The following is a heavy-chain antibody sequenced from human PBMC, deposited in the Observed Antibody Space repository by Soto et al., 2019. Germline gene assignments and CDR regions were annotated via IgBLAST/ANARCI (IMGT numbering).Heavy chain of an antibody. CDR2: IIPILGIA. CDR1: GGTFSSYT. Sequence: QVQLVQSGAEVKKPGSSVKVSCKASGGTFSSYTISWVRQAPGQGLEWMGRIIPILGIANYAQKFQGRVTITEDKSTSTAYMELSSLRSEDTAVYYCARDTAYGMACDYWGQGTLVTVSS. D-gene: IGHD3-10*01. V-gene: IGHV1-69*08. CDR3: ARDTAYGMACDY. J-gene: IGHJ4*02.